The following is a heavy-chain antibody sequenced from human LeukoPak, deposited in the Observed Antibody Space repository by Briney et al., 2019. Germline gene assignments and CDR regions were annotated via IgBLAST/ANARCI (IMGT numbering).Heavy chain of an antibody. Sequence: PSETLSLTCTVSGGSISSSSYYWGWIRQPPGKGLEWIGSIYYSGSTYYNPSLKSRVTISVDTSKNQFCLKLSSVTAADTAVYYCARLWSGFNDAFDIWGQGTMVTVSS. CDR1: GGSISSSSYY. CDR2: IYYSGST. CDR3: ARLWSGFNDAFDI. D-gene: IGHD3-3*01. V-gene: IGHV4-39*01. J-gene: IGHJ3*02.